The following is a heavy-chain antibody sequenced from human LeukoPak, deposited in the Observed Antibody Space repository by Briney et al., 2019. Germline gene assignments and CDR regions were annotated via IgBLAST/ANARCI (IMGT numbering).Heavy chain of an antibody. D-gene: IGHD2-2*01. V-gene: IGHV3-30*18. Sequence: GGSLRLSCAASGFTFSSYGMHWVRQAPGKGLEWVAVISYDGSNKYYADSVKGRFTIPRDNSKNTLYLQMNSLRAEDTAVYYCAKALSSTNYYYGMDVWGQGTTVTVSS. CDR2: ISYDGSNK. CDR3: AKALSSTNYYYGMDV. CDR1: GFTFSSYG. J-gene: IGHJ6*02.